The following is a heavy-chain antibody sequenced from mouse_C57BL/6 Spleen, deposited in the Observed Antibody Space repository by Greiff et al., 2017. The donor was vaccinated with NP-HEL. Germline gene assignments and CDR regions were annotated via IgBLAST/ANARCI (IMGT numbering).Heavy chain of an antibody. D-gene: IGHD2-4*01. CDR3: AREGSRYDYNAYAMDY. CDR1: GYTFTSYG. Sequence: QVQLKQSGAELARPGASVKLSCKASGYTFTSYGISWVKQRTGQGLEWIGEIYPRSGNTYYNEKFTGKATLTADKSSSTAYMELRSVTSEDSAVYFCAREGSRYDYNAYAMDYWGQGTSVTVSS. CDR2: IYPRSGNT. V-gene: IGHV1-81*01. J-gene: IGHJ4*01.